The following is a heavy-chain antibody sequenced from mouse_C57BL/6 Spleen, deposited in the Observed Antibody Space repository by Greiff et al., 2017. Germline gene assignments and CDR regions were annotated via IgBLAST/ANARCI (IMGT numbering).Heavy chain of an antibody. Sequence: EVQLQQSGPELVKPGASVKIPCKASGYTFTDYNMDWVKQSHGKSLEWIGDINPNNGGTIYNQKFKGKATLTVDKSSSTAYMELRSLTSEDTAVXYCARFDSNYFYWYFDVWGTGTTVTVSS. D-gene: IGHD2-5*01. CDR3: ARFDSNYFYWYFDV. J-gene: IGHJ1*03. CDR1: GYTFTDYN. V-gene: IGHV1-18*01. CDR2: INPNNGGT.